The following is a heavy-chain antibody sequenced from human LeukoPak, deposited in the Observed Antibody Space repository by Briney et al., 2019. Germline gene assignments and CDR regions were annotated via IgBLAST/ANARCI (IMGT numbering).Heavy chain of an antibody. D-gene: IGHD6-19*01. J-gene: IGHJ4*02. CDR2: VSFDGSNE. V-gene: IGHV3-30*18. CDR3: AKAQWLVLYYFDY. Sequence: PGRSLRLSCAASGFTFSSYGIHWVRQAPGKGLEWVAVVSFDGSNEYYADSVKGRFTISRDSSKNTLYLQMNSLRAEDTAVYYCAKAQWLVLYYFDYWGQGTLVTVSS. CDR1: GFTFSSYG.